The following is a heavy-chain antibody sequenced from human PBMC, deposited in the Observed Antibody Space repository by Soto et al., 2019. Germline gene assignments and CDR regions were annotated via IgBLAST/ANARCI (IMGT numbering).Heavy chain of an antibody. J-gene: IGHJ4*02. CDR3: AREVRVYYDSSAFADY. Sequence: TSETLSLTCTVSGVSVSSGSYYWSWIRQPPGKGLEWIGYIYYSGSTNYNPSLKSRVTISVDTSKNQFSLKLSSVTAADTAVYYCAREVRVYYDSSAFADYWGQGTLVTVS. CDR2: IYYSGST. CDR1: GVSVSSGSYY. V-gene: IGHV4-61*01. D-gene: IGHD3-22*01.